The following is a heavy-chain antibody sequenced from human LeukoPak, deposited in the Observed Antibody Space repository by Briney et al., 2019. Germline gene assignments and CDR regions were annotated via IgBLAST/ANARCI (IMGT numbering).Heavy chain of an antibody. J-gene: IGHJ4*02. CDR3: ARRDYYDSSGYFGC. V-gene: IGHV4-39*01. Sequence: SETLSLTCTVSGGSISSSSYYWGWIRQPSGKGLEWIGTIYYSGRTYYNPSLKSRVTISVDTSKNQFSLKLSFVTAADTAVYYCARRDYYDSSGYFGCWGQGTLVTVSS. CDR2: IYYSGRT. CDR1: GGSISSSSYY. D-gene: IGHD3-22*01.